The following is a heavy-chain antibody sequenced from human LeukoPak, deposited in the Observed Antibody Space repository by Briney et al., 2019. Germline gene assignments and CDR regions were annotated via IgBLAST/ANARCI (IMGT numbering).Heavy chain of an antibody. J-gene: IGHJ6*02. D-gene: IGHD2-8*01. CDR2: IYYSGST. CDR1: GGSISSSSYY. CDR3: ARADCTNGVCYTQSYYYYGMDV. V-gene: IGHV4-39*01. Sequence: SETLSLTCTVSGGSISSSSYYWGWIRQPPGKGLEWIGSIYYSGSTYYNPSLKSRVTISVDTSKNQFSLKLSSVTAADTAVYYCARADCTNGVCYTQSYYYYGMDVWGQGTTVTVSS.